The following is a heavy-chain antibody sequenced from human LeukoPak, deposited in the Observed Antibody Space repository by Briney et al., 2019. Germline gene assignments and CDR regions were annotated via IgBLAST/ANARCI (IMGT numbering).Heavy chain of an antibody. D-gene: IGHD2-2*02. Sequence: PGGSLRLSCAASGFTFSHYTMHWVRQTPGKGLEWVALISDDGGAKYNADSVKGRFTISRDNSRNSVFLQMNSLTSEDTAVYYCAKADCSSTGCYTLDFWGQGTLVTVPS. J-gene: IGHJ4*02. CDR2: ISDDGGAK. CDR1: GFTFSHYT. CDR3: AKADCSSTGCYTLDF. V-gene: IGHV3-30-3*01.